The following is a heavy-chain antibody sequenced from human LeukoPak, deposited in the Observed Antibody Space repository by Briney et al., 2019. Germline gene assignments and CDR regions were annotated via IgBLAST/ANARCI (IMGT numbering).Heavy chain of an antibody. CDR1: GGSISSSSYY. CDR3: ARARTYSGSYYVYLDY. CDR2: IYHSGST. Sequence: PSETLSLTCSLSGGSISSSSYYWDWIRQPPGKGLEWIGSIYHSGSTYYNPSLKSRVTISVDTSKNQFSLKLSSVTAADTAVYYCARARTYSGSYYVYLDYWGQGTLVTVSS. D-gene: IGHD1-26*01. V-gene: IGHV4-39*07. J-gene: IGHJ4*02.